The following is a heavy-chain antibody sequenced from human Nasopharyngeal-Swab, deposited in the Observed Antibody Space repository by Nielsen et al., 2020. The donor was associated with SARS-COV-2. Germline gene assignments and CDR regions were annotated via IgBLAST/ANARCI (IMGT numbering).Heavy chain of an antibody. CDR1: GYSISSGHY. J-gene: IGHJ3*02. CDR3: ARRAWGADAFDI. Sequence: SETLSLTCTVSGYSISSGHYWGWIRQPPGKGLEWIGSIYHSGSTYYNPSLKSRVTISLDLYKNQFSLRLSSVTAADTAVYYCARRAWGADAFDIWGQGTMVTVSS. D-gene: IGHD3-16*01. CDR2: IYHSGST. V-gene: IGHV4-38-2*02.